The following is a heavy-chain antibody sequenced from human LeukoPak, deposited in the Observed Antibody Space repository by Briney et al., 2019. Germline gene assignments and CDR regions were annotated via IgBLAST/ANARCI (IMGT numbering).Heavy chain of an antibody. Sequence: SETLSLTCTVSGGSISSSSYYWGWIRQPPGKGPEWIGSIYYSGSTYYNPSLKSRVTISVDTSKNQFSLKLSSVTAADTAVYSCARVIAAVKENWFDPWGQGTLVTVSS. D-gene: IGHD6-13*01. CDR1: GGSISSSSYY. J-gene: IGHJ5*02. CDR3: ARVIAAVKENWFDP. V-gene: IGHV4-39*01. CDR2: IYYSGST.